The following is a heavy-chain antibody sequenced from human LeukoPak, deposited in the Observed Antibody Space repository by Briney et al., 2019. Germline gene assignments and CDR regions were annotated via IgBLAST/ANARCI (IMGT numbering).Heavy chain of an antibody. CDR3: ARESVVRGVVVFYYYYMDV. V-gene: IGHV1-18*01. CDR2: INTYIGNT. Sequence: ASVKVSCKASGYTFTSHGISWVRQAPGQGLEWMGWINTYIGNTNYAQKFQGRVTMTTDTSTSTAYMELRSLRSDDTAVYYCARESVVRGVVVFYYYYMDVWGKGTTVTVSS. D-gene: IGHD3-22*01. CDR1: GYTFTSHG. J-gene: IGHJ6*03.